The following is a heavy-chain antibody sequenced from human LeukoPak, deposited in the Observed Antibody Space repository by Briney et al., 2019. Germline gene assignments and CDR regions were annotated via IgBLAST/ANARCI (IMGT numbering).Heavy chain of an antibody. CDR2: IKSKTDGGTT. J-gene: IGHJ4*02. D-gene: IGHD1-26*01. V-gene: IGHV3-15*01. CDR3: TTDSAISGSYYLMGWDGGIDY. Sequence: PGGSLRLSCAASGFTFSNAWMSWVRQAPGKGLEWVGRIKSKTDGGTTDYAAPVKGRFTISRDDSKNTLYLQMNSLKTEDTAVYYCTTDSAISGSYYLMGWDGGIDYWGQGTLVTVSS. CDR1: GFTFSNAW.